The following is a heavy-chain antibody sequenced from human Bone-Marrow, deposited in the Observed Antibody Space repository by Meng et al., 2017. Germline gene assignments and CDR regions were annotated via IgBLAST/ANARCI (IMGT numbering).Heavy chain of an antibody. V-gene: IGHV2-5*02. Sequence: QISWNGSGPTLVGPTQSLTLTCILSGFSLSTTGLGVGWIRQPPGKALEWLALIYWDDDQRYSPSLNSRLTIPKDTLPKHVVLTLTHMDPVHPATYYCAHEDSSGYYQAWGQGTLVTVSS. CDR3: AHEDSSGYYQA. CDR1: GFSLSTTGLG. J-gene: IGHJ4*02. CDR2: IYWDDDQ. D-gene: IGHD3-22*01.